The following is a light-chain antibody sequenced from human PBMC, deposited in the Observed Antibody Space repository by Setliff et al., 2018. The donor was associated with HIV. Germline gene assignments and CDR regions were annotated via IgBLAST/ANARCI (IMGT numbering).Light chain of an antibody. CDR2: DVS. J-gene: IGLJ1*01. CDR3: CSYAGSYAFV. V-gene: IGLV2-11*01. Sequence: ALAQPRSVSGSPGQSVTISCTGTSSGVGGYNYVSWYQQHPGKAPKLMIYDVSKRPSGVPDRFSGSKSGNTASLTISGLQAEDEADYYCCSYAGSYAFVFGTGTKVTVL. CDR1: SSGVGGYNY.